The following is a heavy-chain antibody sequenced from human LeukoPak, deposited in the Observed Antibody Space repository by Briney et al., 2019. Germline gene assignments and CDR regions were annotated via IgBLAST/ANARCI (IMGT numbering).Heavy chain of an antibody. CDR3: ARAGRTVYFDY. V-gene: IGHV3-48*03. D-gene: IGHD1-26*01. Sequence: GGSLRLSCAASGFTFSSYEMNWVRQAPGKGLEWVSYISSSGSTIYYADSVKGRFTISRDNAKNSLYLQMNRLRAEDTAVYYCARAGRTVYFDYWGQGTLVTVSS. J-gene: IGHJ4*02. CDR2: ISSSGSTI. CDR1: GFTFSSYE.